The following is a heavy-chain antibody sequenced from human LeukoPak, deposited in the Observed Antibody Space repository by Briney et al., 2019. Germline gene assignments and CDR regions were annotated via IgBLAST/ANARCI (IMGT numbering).Heavy chain of an antibody. J-gene: IGHJ4*02. Sequence: GESLKISCKGSGYSFTSYWIGWVRQAPGKGLEWVSAISGSGGSTYYADSVKGRFTISRDNSKNTLYLQMNSLRAEDTAVYYCAKDLASNYYGSGSHPPRFDYWGQGTLVTVSS. D-gene: IGHD3-10*01. V-gene: IGHV3-23*01. CDR3: AKDLASNYYGSGSHPPRFDY. CDR1: GYSFTSYW. CDR2: ISGSGGST.